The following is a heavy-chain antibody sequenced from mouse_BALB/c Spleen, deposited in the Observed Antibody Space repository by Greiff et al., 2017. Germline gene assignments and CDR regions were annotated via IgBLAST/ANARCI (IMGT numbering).Heavy chain of an antibody. J-gene: IGHJ3*01. CDR1: GFSLTSYG. V-gene: IGHV2-9*02. CDR2: IWAGGST. D-gene: IGHD3-3*01. Sequence: QVQLKQSGPGLVAPSQSLSITCTVSGFSLTSYGVHWVRQPPGKGLEWLGVIWAGGSTNYNSALMSRLSISKDNSKSQVFLKMNSLQTDDTAMYYCARALTVGGLAYWGQGTLVTVSA. CDR3: ARALTVGGLAY.